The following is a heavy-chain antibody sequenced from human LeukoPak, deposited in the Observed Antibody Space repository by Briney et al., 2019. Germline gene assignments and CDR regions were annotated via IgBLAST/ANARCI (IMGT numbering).Heavy chain of an antibody. J-gene: IGHJ4*02. CDR3: TRSAWSGYVDH. CDR2: FQTSGST. V-gene: IGHV4-4*07. Sequence: SETLSLISSVSVGPISIYYGIGTGHPAGKALEWIGRFQTSGSTDYNPSLKSRVTISSDTSKNQFSLKVDSVTAVDTAVYYCTRSAWSGYVDHWGQGILVAVSS. D-gene: IGHD3-3*01. CDR1: VGPISIYY.